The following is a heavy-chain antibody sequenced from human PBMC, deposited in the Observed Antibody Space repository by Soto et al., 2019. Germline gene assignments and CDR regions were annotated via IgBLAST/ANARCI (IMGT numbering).Heavy chain of an antibody. CDR1: VGTFSSYA. V-gene: IGHV1-69*13. D-gene: IGHD1-7*01. CDR2: IIPIFGTA. J-gene: IGHJ6*02. CDR3: AGPPELTRIYYYYGMDV. Sequence: SVKVSCKASVGTFSSYAISWVRQAPGQGLEWMGGIIPIFGTANYAQKFQGRVAITADESTSTAYMELSSLRSEDTAVYYCAGPPELTRIYYYYGMDVWGQGTTVTVSS.